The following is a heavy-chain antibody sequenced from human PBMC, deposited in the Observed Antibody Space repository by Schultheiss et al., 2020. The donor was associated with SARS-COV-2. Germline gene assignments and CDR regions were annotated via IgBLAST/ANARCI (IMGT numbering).Heavy chain of an antibody. CDR2: INAGNGNT. D-gene: IGHD3-10*01. Sequence: ASVKVSCKASGGTFSSYAMHWVRQAPGQRLEWMGWINAGNGNTKYSQKFQGRVTMTRDTSISTAYMELSRLRSDDTAVYYCARDPANGYYGSGSYAFDYWGQGTPVTVSS. CDR1: GGTFSSYA. V-gene: IGHV1-3*01. J-gene: IGHJ4*02. CDR3: ARDPANGYYGSGSYAFDY.